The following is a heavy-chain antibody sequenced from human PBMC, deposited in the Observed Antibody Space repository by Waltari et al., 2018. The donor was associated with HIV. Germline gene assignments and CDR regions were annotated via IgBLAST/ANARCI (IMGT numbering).Heavy chain of an antibody. J-gene: IGHJ3*02. CDR1: GGSFSGYY. CDR2: INHSGST. Sequence: QVQLQQWGAGLLKPSETLSLTCAVYGGSFSGYYWSWIRQPPGKGLEWIGEINHSGSTNYNPSLKSRVTISVDTSKNQFSLKLSSVTAADTAVYYCARGAAARSVAFDIWGQGTMVTVSS. D-gene: IGHD6-13*01. CDR3: ARGAAARSVAFDI. V-gene: IGHV4-34*01.